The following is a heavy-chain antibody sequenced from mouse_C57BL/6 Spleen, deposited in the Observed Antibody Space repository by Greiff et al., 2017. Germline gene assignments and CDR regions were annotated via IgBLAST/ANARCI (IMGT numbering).Heavy chain of an antibody. V-gene: IGHV1-59*01. CDR3: ARRIYYYGSSPWYFDV. CDR1: GYTFTSYW. CDR2: IDPSDSYT. Sequence: QVQLQPPGAELVRPGTSVKLSCKASGYTFTSYWLHWVKQRPGQGLEWIGVIDPSDSYTNYNQKFKGKATLTVDTSSSTAYMQLSSLTSEDSAVYYCARRIYYYGSSPWYFDVWGTGTTVTVSS. D-gene: IGHD1-1*01. J-gene: IGHJ1*03.